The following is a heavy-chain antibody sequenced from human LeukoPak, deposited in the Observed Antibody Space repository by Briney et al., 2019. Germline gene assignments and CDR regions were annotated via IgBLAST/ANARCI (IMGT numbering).Heavy chain of an antibody. CDR3: AKGVTATRPDYFDN. Sequence: GGSLRLSCAAPGFTFSSYAMSWVRQAPGKGLEWVSTISGSASSTYNAESVRGRFTVSRDNSKNTLSLQMNSLTAEDTAVYFCAKGVTATRPDYFDNWAREPWSPSPQ. D-gene: IGHD1-20*01. CDR1: GFTFSSYA. J-gene: IGHJ4*02. V-gene: IGHV3-23*01. CDR2: ISGSASST.